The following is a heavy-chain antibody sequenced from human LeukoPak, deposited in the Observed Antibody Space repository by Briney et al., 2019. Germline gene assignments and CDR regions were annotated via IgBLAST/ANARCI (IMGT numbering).Heavy chain of an antibody. J-gene: IGHJ4*02. CDR2: MNPNSGNT. Sequence: GASVKVSCKASGDTFTSYDINWVRQATGQGLEWMRWMNPNSGNTGYAQKFQGRVTMTRNTSISTAYMELSSLRSEDTAVYYCASSGIAAAGILGGYWGQGTLVTVSS. D-gene: IGHD6-13*01. V-gene: IGHV1-8*01. CDR3: ASSGIAAAGILGGY. CDR1: GDTFTSYD.